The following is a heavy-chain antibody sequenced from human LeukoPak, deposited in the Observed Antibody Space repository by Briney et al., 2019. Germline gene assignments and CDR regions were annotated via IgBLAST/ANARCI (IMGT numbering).Heavy chain of an antibody. D-gene: IGHD2-2*01. CDR2: FDPEDGET. V-gene: IGHV1-24*01. Sequence: ASVKVSCKVSGYTLTELSMHWVRQAPGKGLEWMGGFDPEDGETIYAQKFQGRVTMIEDTSTDTAYMELSSLRSEDTAVYYCATLGYCSSTSCSDFGYWGQGTLVTVSS. J-gene: IGHJ4*02. CDR3: ATLGYCSSTSCSDFGY. CDR1: GYTLTELS.